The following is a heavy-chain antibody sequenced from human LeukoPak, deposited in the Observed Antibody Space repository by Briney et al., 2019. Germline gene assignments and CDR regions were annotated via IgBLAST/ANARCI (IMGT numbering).Heavy chain of an antibody. V-gene: IGHV3-21*01. CDR1: VFTFSSYS. CDR3: ARAIGREMGMAARFLAD. Sequence: GGSLRLSCAASVFTFSSYSMNWVRQATGKGLEWVSSISSSSSYIYYADSVKGRFTISRDNAKNSLYLQMNSLRAEDTAVYYCARAIGREMGMAARFLADWGQGTLVTVSS. D-gene: IGHD6-6*01. J-gene: IGHJ4*02. CDR2: ISSSSSYI.